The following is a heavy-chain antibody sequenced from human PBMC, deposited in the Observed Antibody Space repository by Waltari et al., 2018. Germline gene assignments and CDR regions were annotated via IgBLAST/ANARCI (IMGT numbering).Heavy chain of an antibody. Sequence: QVKLVQSGAEVQKPGASVRVSCKASGYTFNKYYIHWVRQAPGQGLEWMGRINPKSGDANYTQPFQGRVIMTRDTSINTAYLEVTGLTSDDTAIFYCATANILGIGTFDYWGQGTLVSVSS. D-gene: IGHD1-1*01. CDR3: ATANILGIGTFDY. CDR1: GYTFNKYY. CDR2: INPKSGDA. V-gene: IGHV1-2*06. J-gene: IGHJ4*02.